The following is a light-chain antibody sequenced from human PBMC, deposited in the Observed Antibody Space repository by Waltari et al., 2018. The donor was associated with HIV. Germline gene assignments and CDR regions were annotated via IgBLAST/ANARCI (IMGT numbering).Light chain of an antibody. CDR3: QQYGSSPIA. V-gene: IGKV3-20*01. J-gene: IGKJ5*01. Sequence: ETVLTQSPGTLSLSPGERATLSCRASQSIISNYVAWYQQKPGQAPRLLIYGASKRATGIPDRFRGSGAGTDFTLTISRLETEDFAVYYCQQYGSSPIAFGQGTRLEIK. CDR2: GAS. CDR1: QSIISNY.